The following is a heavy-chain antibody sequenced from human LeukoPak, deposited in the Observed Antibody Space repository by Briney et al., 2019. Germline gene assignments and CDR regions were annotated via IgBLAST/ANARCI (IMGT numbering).Heavy chain of an antibody. CDR1: GGSISSYY. J-gene: IGHJ5*02. Sequence: SETLSLTCTVSGGSISSYYWSWIRQPPGKGLEWIGYIYYSGSTNYNPSLKSRVTISVDTSKNQFSLKLSSVTAADTAVYYCARRRGQSLDPWGRGTLVTVSS. CDR3: ARRRGQSLDP. CDR2: IYYSGST. V-gene: IGHV4-59*08.